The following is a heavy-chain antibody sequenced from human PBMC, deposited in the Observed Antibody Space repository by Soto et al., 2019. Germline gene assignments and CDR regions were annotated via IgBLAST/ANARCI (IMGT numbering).Heavy chain of an antibody. CDR2: ISGSGGST. V-gene: IGHV3-23*01. CDR3: AKDFSTGYYAFDI. J-gene: IGHJ3*02. CDR1: GFTFSIYA. Sequence: GGSLRLSCAASGFTFSIYALSWVRQAPGKGLEWVSAISGSGGSTYYADSVRGRFTISRDNSKNTLYLQMNSLRAEDTAVYYCAKDFSTGYYAFDIWGQGTMVTVSS. D-gene: IGHD3-22*01.